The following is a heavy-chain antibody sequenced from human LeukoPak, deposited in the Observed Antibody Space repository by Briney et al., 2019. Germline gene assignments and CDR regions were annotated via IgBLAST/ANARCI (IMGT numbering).Heavy chain of an antibody. Sequence: PGGSLRLSCAASGSTFSSYWMSWVRQAPGKGLEWVANIKQDGSEKYYVDSVKGRFTISRDNAKNSLYLQMNSLRAEDTAVYYWAREKQATDAFDIWGQGTMVTVSS. D-gene: IGHD5-24*01. CDR1: GSTFSSYW. J-gene: IGHJ3*02. CDR2: IKQDGSEK. V-gene: IGHV3-7*01. CDR3: AREKQATDAFDI.